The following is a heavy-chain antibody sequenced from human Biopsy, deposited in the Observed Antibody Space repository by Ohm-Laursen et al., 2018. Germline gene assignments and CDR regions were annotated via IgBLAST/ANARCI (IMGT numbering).Heavy chain of an antibody. V-gene: IGHV3-23*01. CDR2: ITTSGGST. CDR1: GFTFSSYA. CDR3: AKPADSYGYEFYFDH. D-gene: IGHD4-17*01. J-gene: IGHJ4*02. Sequence: SLRLSCAASGFTFSSYAMTWVRQAPGKGLEWVSVITTSGGSTHYAVSVKCRFTISRDNSKNTLYLRMNSLRAEDTAVYYCAKPADSYGYEFYFDHWGQGTLVTVSS.